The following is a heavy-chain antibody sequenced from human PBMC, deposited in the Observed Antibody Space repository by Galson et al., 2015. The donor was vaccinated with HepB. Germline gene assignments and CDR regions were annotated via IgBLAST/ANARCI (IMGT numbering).Heavy chain of an antibody. J-gene: IGHJ1*01. CDR1: GFTFSSYR. V-gene: IGHV3-7*03. CDR3: ASHGRYYYDSSGSHPGYFQH. D-gene: IGHD3-22*01. Sequence: SLRLSCAASGFTFSSYRMSWVRQAPGKGLEWVANIKQDGSEKYYVDSVKGRFTISRDNAKNSLYLQMNSLRAEDTAVYYCASHGRYYYDSSGSHPGYFQHWGQGTLVTVSS. CDR2: IKQDGSEK.